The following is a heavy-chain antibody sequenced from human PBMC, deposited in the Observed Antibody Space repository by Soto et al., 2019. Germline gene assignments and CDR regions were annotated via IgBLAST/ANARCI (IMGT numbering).Heavy chain of an antibody. Sequence: PSETLSLTCTFSGGSISSYYWSWIRQPPGKGLEWIGYIYYSGSTNYNPSLKSRVTISVDTSKNQFSLKLSSVTAADTAVYYCARGWRHGSGSSRYYYYGMDVWGQGTTVTVSS. D-gene: IGHD3-10*01. V-gene: IGHV4-59*12. CDR1: GGSISSYY. CDR2: IYYSGST. CDR3: ARGWRHGSGSSRYYYYGMDV. J-gene: IGHJ6*02.